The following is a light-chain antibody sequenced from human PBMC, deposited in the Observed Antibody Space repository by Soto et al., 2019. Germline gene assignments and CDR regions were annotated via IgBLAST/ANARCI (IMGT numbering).Light chain of an antibody. CDR2: SAS. V-gene: IGKV1-12*01. CDR1: QDINNW. J-gene: IGKJ4*01. CDR3: QQTHTFPRT. Sequence: DIQMTQSPSSVSASVGDRVTITCRASQDINNWLVWYQQTPGKPPKLLITSASNLQSGVPSRFSGSGSATDFPLTIGSLQPEDFATYYCQQTHTFPRTFGGGTKVE.